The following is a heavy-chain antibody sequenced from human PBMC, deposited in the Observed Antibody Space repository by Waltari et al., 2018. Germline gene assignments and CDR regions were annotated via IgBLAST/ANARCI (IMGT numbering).Heavy chain of an antibody. J-gene: IGHJ1*01. CDR2: ITARELT. D-gene: IGHD3-10*01. CDR3: ARSAAIVVRGRYFQY. Sequence: QVLLQQWGAGLLKPSETLSLSCAVHGGSSFSAYFWNWVRQVPGKGLEWIGEITARELTTYNPSLKSRANISVDTSRNQFALTLTSVTAADTALYYCARSAAIVVRGRYFQYWGQGTLVTVSS. V-gene: IGHV4-34*02. CDR1: GGSSFSAYF.